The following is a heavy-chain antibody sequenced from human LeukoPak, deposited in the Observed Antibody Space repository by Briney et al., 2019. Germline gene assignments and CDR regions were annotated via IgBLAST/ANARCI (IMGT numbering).Heavy chain of an antibody. V-gene: IGHV4-30-2*01. CDR2: IYHSGST. CDR3: ATFGIFGVVIRGDY. D-gene: IGHD3-3*01. Sequence: PSETLSLTCTVSGGSISSGGYYWSWIRQPPGKGLEWIGYIYHSGSTYYNPSLKSRVTISVDRSKNQFSLKLSSVTAADTAVYYCATFGIFGVVIRGDYWGQGTLVTVSS. J-gene: IGHJ4*02. CDR1: GGSISSGGYY.